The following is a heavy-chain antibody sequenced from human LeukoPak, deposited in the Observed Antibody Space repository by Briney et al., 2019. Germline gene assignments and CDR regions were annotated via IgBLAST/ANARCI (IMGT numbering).Heavy chain of an antibody. CDR1: GFTFSSYW. CDR2: IKQSGSEK. D-gene: IGHD2-2*01. V-gene: IGHV3-7*01. Sequence: GGSLRLSCVASGFTFSSYWMTWVRQARGKGLEWVANIKQSGSEKYFVDSVKGRFTTSRDNAKSSLYLQMNSLRAEDTAVYYCGRAQYCSSSSCSCIDYWGQGTLVIVSS. J-gene: IGHJ4*02. CDR3: GRAQYCSSSSCSCIDY.